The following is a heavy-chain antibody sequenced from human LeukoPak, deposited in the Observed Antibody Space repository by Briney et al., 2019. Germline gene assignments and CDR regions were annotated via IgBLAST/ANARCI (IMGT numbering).Heavy chain of an antibody. CDR3: ARITIFGVVNGIDY. CDR2: INPNSGGT. V-gene: IGHV1-2*02. CDR1: GYTFTDQY. D-gene: IGHD3-3*01. J-gene: IGHJ4*02. Sequence: ASVKVSCKASGYTFTDQYMHWVRQAPGQGLEWMGWINPNSGGTNYAQKFQGRVTMTRDTSISTAYMELSRLRSDDTAVYYCARITIFGVVNGIDYWGQGTLVTVSS.